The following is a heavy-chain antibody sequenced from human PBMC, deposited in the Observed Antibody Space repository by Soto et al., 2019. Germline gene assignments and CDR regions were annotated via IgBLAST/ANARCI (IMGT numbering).Heavy chain of an antibody. V-gene: IGHV1-69*13. CDR2: IIPIFGTA. CDR3: ARGGGPPSMVTLDYYYGMDV. Sequence: SVKVSCKASGGTFSSYAISWVRQAPGQGLEWMGGIIPIFGTANYAQKFQGRVTITADESTSTAYMELSSLRSEDTAVYYCARGGGPPSMVTLDYYYGMDVWGQGTTVTVSS. D-gene: IGHD5-18*01. CDR1: GGTFSSYA. J-gene: IGHJ6*02.